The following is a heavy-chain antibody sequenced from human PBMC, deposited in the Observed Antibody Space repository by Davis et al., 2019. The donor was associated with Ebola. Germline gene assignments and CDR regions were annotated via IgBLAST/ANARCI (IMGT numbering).Heavy chain of an antibody. CDR2: IIPTFGGA. CDR3: AIYSSGWFYFDY. CDR1: GGTFTNYP. V-gene: IGHV1-69*13. Sequence: SVKVSCKASGGTFTNYPISWVRRAPGQGLEWMGGIIPTFGGAKYPQKFQGRVTITADESTSTVYMELGSLRSEDTAVYYCAIYSSGWFYFDYWGQGTLVTVSS. J-gene: IGHJ4*02. D-gene: IGHD6-19*01.